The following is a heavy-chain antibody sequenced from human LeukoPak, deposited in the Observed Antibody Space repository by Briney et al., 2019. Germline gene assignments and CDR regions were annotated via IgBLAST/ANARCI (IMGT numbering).Heavy chain of an antibody. Sequence: SQTLSLTCTVSGGSISRGGYYWSWIRQRPGKGLEWIGYIYYSGSTYYNPSLKSRVTISVDTSKNQFSLKLSSVTAADTAVYYCARLFGYCSSTSCYTNYVGAFDIWGQGTMVTVSS. J-gene: IGHJ3*02. D-gene: IGHD2-2*02. CDR2: IYYSGST. V-gene: IGHV4-31*03. CDR3: ARLFGYCSSTSCYTNYVGAFDI. CDR1: GGSISRGGYY.